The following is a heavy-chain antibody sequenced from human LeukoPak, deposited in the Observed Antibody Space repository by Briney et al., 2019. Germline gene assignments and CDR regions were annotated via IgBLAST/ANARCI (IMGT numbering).Heavy chain of an antibody. D-gene: IGHD1-20*01. V-gene: IGHV4-39*07. CDR3: ARGGRITTVVGYNYFDP. Sequence: QTSETLSLTCTVSDGSISSSSYYWGWIRQPPGKGLEWIGSILYSGSTYYNPSLKSRVSISIDTSKNQFSLKLSSVTAADTALYYCARGGRITTVVGYNYFDPWGQGTLVTVSS. CDR2: ILYSGST. J-gene: IGHJ5*02. CDR1: DGSISSSSYY.